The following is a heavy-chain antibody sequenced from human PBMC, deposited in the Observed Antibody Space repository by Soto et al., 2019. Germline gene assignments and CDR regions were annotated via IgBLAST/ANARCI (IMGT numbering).Heavy chain of an antibody. CDR3: ARDDGRFGVVVAATPSSYYGMDV. CDR1: GYTFTGYY. CDR2: INPNSGGT. J-gene: IGHJ6*02. D-gene: IGHD2-15*01. V-gene: IGHV1-2*04. Sequence: ASVKVSCKASGYTFTGYYMHWVRQAPGQGLEWMGWINPNSGGTNYAQKFQGWVTMTRDTSISTAYMELSRLRSDDTAVYYCARDDGRFGVVVAATPSSYYGMDVWGQGTTVTVSS.